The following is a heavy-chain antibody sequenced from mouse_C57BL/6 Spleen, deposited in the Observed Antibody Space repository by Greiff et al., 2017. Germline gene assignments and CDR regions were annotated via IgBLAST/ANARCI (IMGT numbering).Heavy chain of an antibody. CDR3: AILYYYGSSYVGAY. V-gene: IGHV1-74*01. CDR1: GYTFTSYW. J-gene: IGHJ3*01. CDR2: IHPSDSDT. D-gene: IGHD1-1*01. Sequence: VQLQQSGAELVKPGASVKVSCKASGYTFTSYWMHWVKQRPGQGLEWIGRIHPSDSDTNYNQTFKGKATLTVDKSSSTAYMQLSSLTSEDSAVYDCAILYYYGSSYVGAYWGQGTLVTVSA.